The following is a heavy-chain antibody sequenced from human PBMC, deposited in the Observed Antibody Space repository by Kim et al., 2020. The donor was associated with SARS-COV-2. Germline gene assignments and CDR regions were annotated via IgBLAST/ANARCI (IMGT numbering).Heavy chain of an antibody. J-gene: IGHJ4*02. Sequence: GSLRLSCAASGFTFSTYTIHWVRQAPGKGLEWVAVVSYDGGNKYYADSVKGRFTISRDNSKNTLSLQMNSLRAEDTAVYYCARGRDGDYFDYWGQGTLVTVSS. CDR1: GFTFSTYT. CDR2: VSYDGGNK. CDR3: ARGRDGDYFDY. V-gene: IGHV3-30*04. D-gene: IGHD4-17*01.